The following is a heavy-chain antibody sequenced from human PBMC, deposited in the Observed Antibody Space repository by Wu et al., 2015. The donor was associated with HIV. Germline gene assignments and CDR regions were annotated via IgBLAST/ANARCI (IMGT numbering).Heavy chain of an antibody. CDR2: INPNSGGT. D-gene: IGHD5-18*01. J-gene: IGHJ5*02. CDR1: GYTFTGYY. V-gene: IGHV1-2*02. Sequence: QVQLVQSGAEVKKPGASVKVSCKASGYTFTGYYMHWVRQAPGQGLEWMGWINPNSGGTNYAQKFQGRVTMTRDTSISTAYMELSRLRSDDTAVYYCARDMIGYSYGYAGRSWFDPWGQGTLVYRLL. CDR3: ARDMIGYSYGYAGRSWFDP.